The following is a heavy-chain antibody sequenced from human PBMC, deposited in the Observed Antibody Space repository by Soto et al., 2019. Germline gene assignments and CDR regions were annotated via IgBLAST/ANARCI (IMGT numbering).Heavy chain of an antibody. D-gene: IGHD3-3*01. V-gene: IGHV3-23*01. J-gene: IGHJ4*02. Sequence: GGSLRLSCAASGFTFSSYAMSWVRQAPGKGLEWVSAISGSGGSTYYADSVKGRFTISRDNSKNTLYLQMNSLRAEDTAVYYCAKDLAPYDFWSGYPEYYFDYWGQGTLVTVSS. CDR3: AKDLAPYDFWSGYPEYYFDY. CDR2: ISGSGGST. CDR1: GFTFSSYA.